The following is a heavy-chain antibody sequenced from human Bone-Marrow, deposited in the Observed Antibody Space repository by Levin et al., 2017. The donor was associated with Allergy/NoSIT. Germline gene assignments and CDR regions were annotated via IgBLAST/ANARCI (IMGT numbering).Heavy chain of an antibody. CDR3: ARAPDGSSSRYFDL. CDR1: GDSISSRHW. Sequence: SETLSLTCAVSGDSISSRHWYSWVRQAPGKGLEWIGEIYHSGTTNYNPSLKSRVTMSVDKSKRQFSLNPNSVTDADTAVYFCARAPDGSSSRYFDLWGRGTLVTVSS. V-gene: IGHV4-4*02. CDR2: IYHSGTT. J-gene: IGHJ2*01. D-gene: IGHD6-6*01.